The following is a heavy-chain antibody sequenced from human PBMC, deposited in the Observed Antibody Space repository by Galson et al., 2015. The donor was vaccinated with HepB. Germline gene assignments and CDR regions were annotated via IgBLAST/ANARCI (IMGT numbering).Heavy chain of an antibody. V-gene: IGHV3-7*03. CDR1: GFIFSSNW. J-gene: IGHJ3*01. CDR2: IKRDGREK. CDR3: AREALPDALDF. D-gene: IGHD3-10*01. Sequence: SLRLSCAVSGFIFSSNWMSWVRQAPGKGLEWVANIKRDGREKYYLDSVKGRFTISRDNAKNLLYLQMDSLRAEDTALYYCAREALPDALDFWGQGTMVTVSS.